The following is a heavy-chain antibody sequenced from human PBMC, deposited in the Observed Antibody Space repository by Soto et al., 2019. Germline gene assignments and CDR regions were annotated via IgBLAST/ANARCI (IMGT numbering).Heavy chain of an antibody. Sequence: EVQLVESGGGLVQPGGSLRLSCAASGFTFSSYWMHWVRQAPGKGLVWVSRINSDGSSTSYADSVKGRFTISRDNAKNTLYLQLNSLRAEDTAGYYCARVYYYDSSGSSSDYWGQGTLVTVSS. CDR3: ARVYYYDSSGSSSDY. D-gene: IGHD3-22*01. CDR2: INSDGSST. J-gene: IGHJ4*02. V-gene: IGHV3-74*01. CDR1: GFTFSSYW.